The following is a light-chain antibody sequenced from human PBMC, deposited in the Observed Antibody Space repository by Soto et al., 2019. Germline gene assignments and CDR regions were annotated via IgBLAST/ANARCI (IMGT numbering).Light chain of an antibody. J-gene: IGLJ2*01. V-gene: IGLV2-8*01. CDR2: EFR. CDR1: AKYIGGYNF. CDR3: SSYAGSNNVI. Sequence: QSVLTQPPPASGPPGQTGTISCTGAAKYIGGYNFVSWYQQHPGKAPKLIISEFRERPSGVPDRFSGSKSGNTASLTVSGLQAEDEADYYCSSYAGSNNVIFGGGTKVTVL.